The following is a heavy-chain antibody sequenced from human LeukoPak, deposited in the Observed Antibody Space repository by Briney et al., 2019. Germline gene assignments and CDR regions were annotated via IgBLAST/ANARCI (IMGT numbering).Heavy chain of an antibody. Sequence: PSETLSLTCTVSRGSISGYSWSWIRQSPGGGLEWIGYIYYSGDTAYNPSLRSRVTLSVDTSKNQFSLQLRSVTTVDTAVYYCVRGPYDASISKWFDPWGQGTQVIVSP. D-gene: IGHD3-22*01. CDR3: VRGPYDASISKWFDP. V-gene: IGHV4-59*01. CDR1: RGSISGYS. J-gene: IGHJ5*02. CDR2: IYYSGDT.